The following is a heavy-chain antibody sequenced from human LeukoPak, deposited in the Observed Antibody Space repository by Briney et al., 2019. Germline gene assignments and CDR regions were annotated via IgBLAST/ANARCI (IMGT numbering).Heavy chain of an antibody. V-gene: IGHV3-23*01. D-gene: IGHD1-26*01. J-gene: IGHJ5*02. Sequence: GGSLRLSCAASGFTFSSYAMSWVRQTPGKGLEWVSAISGSGSSTYYADSVKGRFTISRDNSKNTLYLQMNSLRAEDTAVYYCAKDSDSGSYLNWFDPWGQGTLVTDSS. CDR1: GFTFSSYA. CDR3: AKDSDSGSYLNWFDP. CDR2: ISGSGSST.